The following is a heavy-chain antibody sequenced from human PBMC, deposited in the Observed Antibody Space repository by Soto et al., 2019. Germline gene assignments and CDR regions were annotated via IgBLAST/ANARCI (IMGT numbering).Heavy chain of an antibody. CDR1: GGSISSISDY. CDR3: ARHDRYYYDSSGYRWFDP. Sequence: KPSETLSLTCSVSGGSISSISDYWAWIRQPPGKGLEWIGNIFNSGNTYYKSSFKGRVTISVDTSKNQFSLKLSPVTAADTAVYYCARHDRYYYDSSGYRWFDPWGQGTLVTVSS. V-gene: IGHV4-39*01. CDR2: IFNSGNT. J-gene: IGHJ5*02. D-gene: IGHD3-22*01.